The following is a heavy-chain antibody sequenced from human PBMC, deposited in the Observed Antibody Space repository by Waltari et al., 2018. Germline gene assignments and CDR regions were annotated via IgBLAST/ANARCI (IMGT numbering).Heavy chain of an antibody. Sequence: EVQLVQSGAEVKKPGESLRISCKGSGYSITSSWISWVRQMPGKGLEGMGRIVPSDSYTNNSPSFQGHVTISADKSISTAYRQWSSLKASDTAMYYCATQWDHGSGANWGQGTLVTVSS. J-gene: IGHJ4*02. D-gene: IGHD3-10*01. CDR3: ATQWDHGSGAN. CDR1: GYSITSSW. V-gene: IGHV5-10-1*03. CDR2: IVPSDSYT.